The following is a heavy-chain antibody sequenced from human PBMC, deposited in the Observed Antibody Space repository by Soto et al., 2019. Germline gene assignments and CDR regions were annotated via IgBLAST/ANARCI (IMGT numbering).Heavy chain of an antibody. D-gene: IGHD3-3*01. CDR1: GYSFTSYW. V-gene: IGHV5-51*01. Sequence: PGESLKISCKGSGYSFTSYWIGWVRQMPGKGLEWMGIIYPGGSDTRYSPSFQGQVTISADKSISTAYLQWSSLKASDTAMYYCARQSITIFGVVTLDAFDIWGQGTMVTVSS. J-gene: IGHJ3*02. CDR3: ARQSITIFGVVTLDAFDI. CDR2: IYPGGSDT.